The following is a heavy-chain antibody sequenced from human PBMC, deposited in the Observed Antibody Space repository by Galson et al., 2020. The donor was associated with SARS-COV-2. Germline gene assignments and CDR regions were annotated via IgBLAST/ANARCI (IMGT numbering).Heavy chain of an antibody. Sequence: GGSLRLSCAASGFTFSSYEMNWVRQAPGKGLEWVSYISSSGSTIYYADSVKGRFTISRDNAKNSLYLQMNSLRAEDTAVYYCARAELWIQLWIYWGQGNLVTVSS. J-gene: IGHJ4*02. D-gene: IGHD5-18*01. CDR2: ISSSGSTI. CDR3: ARAELWIQLWIY. CDR1: GFTFSSYE. V-gene: IGHV3-48*03.